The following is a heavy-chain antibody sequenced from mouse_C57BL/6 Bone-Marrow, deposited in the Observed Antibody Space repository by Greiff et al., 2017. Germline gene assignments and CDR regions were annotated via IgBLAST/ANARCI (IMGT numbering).Heavy chain of an antibody. D-gene: IGHD4-1*01. CDR2: IYPRDGST. J-gene: IGHJ1*03. CDR3: ARRNPPLTGSSYWYFDV. V-gene: IGHV1-78*01. Sequence: QVQLKESDAELVKPGASVKISCKVSGYTFTDHTIHWMKQRPEQGLEWIGYIYPRDGSTKYNEKFKGKATLTADKSSSTAYMQLNSLTSEDTAVYFCARRNPPLTGSSYWYFDVWGTGTTVTVSS. CDR1: GYTFTDHT.